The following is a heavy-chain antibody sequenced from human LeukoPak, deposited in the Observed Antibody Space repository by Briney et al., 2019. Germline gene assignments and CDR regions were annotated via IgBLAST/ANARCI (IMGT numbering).Heavy chain of an antibody. V-gene: IGHV1-2*02. J-gene: IGHJ4*02. CDR1: GYTFTGFY. Sequence: ASVKVSCKASGYTFTGFYMHWVRQAPGQGLERMGWINPNSGGTNYAQKFQGRVTVTRDTSISTAFMELSSLRSDDTALYFCARGVYSYATHFDYWGQGTLVTVSS. D-gene: IGHD3-16*01. CDR2: INPNSGGT. CDR3: ARGVYSYATHFDY.